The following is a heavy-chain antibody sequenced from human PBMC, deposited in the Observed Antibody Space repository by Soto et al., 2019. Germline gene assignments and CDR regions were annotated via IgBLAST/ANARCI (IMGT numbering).Heavy chain of an antibody. J-gene: IGHJ4*02. CDR1: GGSISSGGYS. Sequence: QLQLQESGSGLVKPSQTLSLTCAVSGGSISSGGYSWSWIRQPPGKGLEWIGYIYHSGSTYYNPXXXXXXTXXXXXXXXXXXLXXXXXXXXDXAVXYXARGPPFYWGQGTLVTVSS. CDR3: ARGPPFY. V-gene: IGHV4-30-2*01. CDR2: IYHSGST.